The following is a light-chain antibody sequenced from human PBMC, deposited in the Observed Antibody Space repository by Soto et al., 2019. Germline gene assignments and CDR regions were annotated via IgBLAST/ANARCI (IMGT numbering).Light chain of an antibody. Sequence: DIQMTQSPSTLSASVGDRVTITCRASQSISSWLAWCQQKPGKAPKLLIYDGSGLESGVPSRFSGSGFGTVFGLVIGSLQPDDFATYYCRQYYSPLRTFGQGTKVYIK. V-gene: IGKV1-5*01. CDR3: RQYYSPLRT. CDR1: QSISSW. J-gene: IGKJ1*01. CDR2: DGS.